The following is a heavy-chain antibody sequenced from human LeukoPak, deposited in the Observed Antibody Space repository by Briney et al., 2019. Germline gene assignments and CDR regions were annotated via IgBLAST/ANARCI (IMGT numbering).Heavy chain of an antibody. Sequence: GGSLRLSCAASGFTFSSYEMNWVRQAPGKGLEWVSYISSSGSTIYYADSVKGRFTISRDNDKNSLYLQMNSLRAEDTAVYYCARDNYDILTGYLTNYFDYWGQGTLVTVSS. CDR2: ISSSGSTI. CDR3: ARDNYDILTGYLTNYFDY. D-gene: IGHD3-9*01. V-gene: IGHV3-48*03. J-gene: IGHJ4*02. CDR1: GFTFSSYE.